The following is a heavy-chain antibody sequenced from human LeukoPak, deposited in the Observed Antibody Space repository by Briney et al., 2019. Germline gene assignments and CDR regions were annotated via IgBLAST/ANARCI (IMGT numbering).Heavy chain of an antibody. V-gene: IGHV4-30-2*01. Sequence: SQTLSLTCAVSGGSINSGGYSWSWTRQPPGKGLEWIGYIYHSGSTYYNPSLKSRVTISVDRSKNQFSLKLSSVTAADTAVYYCARGEYSSSWKDYYGMDVWGHGTTVTVSS. CDR3: ARGEYSSSWKDYYGMDV. J-gene: IGHJ6*02. CDR1: GGSINSGGYS. CDR2: IYHSGST. D-gene: IGHD6-13*01.